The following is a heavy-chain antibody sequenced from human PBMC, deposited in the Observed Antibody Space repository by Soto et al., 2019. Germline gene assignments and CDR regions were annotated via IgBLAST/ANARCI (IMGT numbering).Heavy chain of an antibody. CDR2: IFHDGTA. D-gene: IGHD2-8*01. J-gene: IGHJ4*02. V-gene: IGHV4-4*02. Sequence: QVKLQESGPGLATPSGTLSLTCALSGVSISSGNWWTWVRQTPQRGLEYIGEIFHDGTANYYPSFERRVAISVDTSKNQFSLKLTSVTAADTAIYFCAILVYDTSLNYMYFDFWGQGALVTVS. CDR3: AILVYDTSLNYMYFDF. CDR1: GVSISSGNW.